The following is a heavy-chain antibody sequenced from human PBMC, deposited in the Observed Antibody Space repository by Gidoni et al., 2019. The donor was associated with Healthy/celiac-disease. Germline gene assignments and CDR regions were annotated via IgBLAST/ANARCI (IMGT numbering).Heavy chain of an antibody. CDR3: ARGGVGVVVAATRRRGWFDP. V-gene: IGHV4-34*01. D-gene: IGHD2-15*01. CDR1: GGSFSGYY. J-gene: IGHJ5*02. CDR2: INHSGNT. Sequence: QVQLQQWGAGLLKPPETLSLTCAVYGGSFSGYYWSWIRQTPGAGLEWIGEINHSGNTNYNRSLKSRVTISVDTSKNQFSLKLSSVTAADTAVYYCARGGVGVVVAATRRRGWFDPWGQGTLVTVSS.